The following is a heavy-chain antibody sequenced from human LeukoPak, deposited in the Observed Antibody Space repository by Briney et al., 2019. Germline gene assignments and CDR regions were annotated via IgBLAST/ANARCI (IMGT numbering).Heavy chain of an antibody. Sequence: ASAKVSCKDPGYTFTSLGTCWVRQTPGQGLEWMGWLSGDTGITHSAQTLQGRVTLTTDTSTSTAYMDLRSLRSDDTAVYYCARDCDRSGYYYYWGQGTQVTVSS. CDR2: LSGDTGIT. CDR1: GYTFTSLG. J-gene: IGHJ4*02. CDR3: ARDCDRSGYYYY. V-gene: IGHV1-18*01. D-gene: IGHD3-22*01.